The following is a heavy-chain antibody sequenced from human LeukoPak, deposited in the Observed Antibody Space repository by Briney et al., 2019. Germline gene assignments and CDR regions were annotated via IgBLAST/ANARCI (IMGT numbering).Heavy chain of an antibody. V-gene: IGHV3-23*01. J-gene: IGHJ4*02. CDR3: AKEAGGASAGFDY. CDR1: GFTFSSYG. CDR2: ISGSGGST. Sequence: GGSLRLSCAASGFTFSSYGMSWVRQAPGKGLEWVSGISGSGGSTDYADSVKGRFTISRDNSKNKLYLQMNSLRAADTAVYYCAKEAGGASAGFDYWGQGTLVTVSS. D-gene: IGHD1-26*01.